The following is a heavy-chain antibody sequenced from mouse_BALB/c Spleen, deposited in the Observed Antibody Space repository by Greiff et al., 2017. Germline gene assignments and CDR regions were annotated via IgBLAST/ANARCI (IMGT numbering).Heavy chain of an antibody. Sequence: QVQLQQSGAELVKPGASVKLSCKASGYTFTSYYMYWVKQRPGQGLEWIGEINPSNGGTNFNEKFKSKATLTVDKSSSTAYMQLSSLTSEDSAVYYCTREGPLPLDYWGQGTTLTVSS. CDR3: TREGPLPLDY. V-gene: IGHV1S81*02. J-gene: IGHJ2*01. CDR2: INPSNGGT. CDR1: GYTFTSYY. D-gene: IGHD2-1*01.